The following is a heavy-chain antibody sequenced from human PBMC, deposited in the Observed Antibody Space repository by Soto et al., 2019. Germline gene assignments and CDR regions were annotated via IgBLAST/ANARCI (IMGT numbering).Heavy chain of an antibody. CDR3: ARGQLKVWSGAIAVAAIDAFDI. CDR1: GYTFTSYA. V-gene: IGHV1-3*01. CDR2: INAGNGNT. J-gene: IGHJ3*02. D-gene: IGHD6-19*01. Sequence: ASVKVSCKASGYTFTSYAMHWVRQAPGQRLEWMGWINAGNGNTKYSQKFQGRVTITRDTSASTAYMELSSLRSEDTAVYYCARGQLKVWSGAIAVAAIDAFDIWGQGTMVTVSS.